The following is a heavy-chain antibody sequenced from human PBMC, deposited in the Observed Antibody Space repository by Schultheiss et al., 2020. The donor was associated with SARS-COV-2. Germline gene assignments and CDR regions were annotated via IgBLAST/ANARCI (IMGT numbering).Heavy chain of an antibody. J-gene: IGHJ4*02. CDR2: ISYDGSNK. Sequence: GGSLRLSCAASGFTFSSYAMHWVRQAPGKGLEWVAVISYDGSNKYYTDSVKGRFTISRDNAKNSLYLQMNSLRAEDTAVYYCAKDRAGGGDPYGLDYWGQGTVVTVSS. D-gene: IGHD3-16*01. CDR1: GFTFSSYA. CDR3: AKDRAGGGDPYGLDY. V-gene: IGHV3-30*04.